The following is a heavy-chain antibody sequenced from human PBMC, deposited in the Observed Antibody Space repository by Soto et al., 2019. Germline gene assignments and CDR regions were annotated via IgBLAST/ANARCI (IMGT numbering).Heavy chain of an antibody. D-gene: IGHD3-10*01. CDR2: IRSEANTYET. V-gene: IGHV3-73*01. CDR3: ITLIDITMVPQAE. J-gene: IGHJ4*02. Sequence: EVQLVQSGGGVVQPGGSLKLSCAASGFTFSASAIHWVRQASGKGLEWVGRIRSEANTYETAYAASVIGRFTISRDDSESTAYLKMNSLKAEDTAMYYCITLIDITMVPQAEWGQGTLVTVSS. CDR1: GFTFSASA.